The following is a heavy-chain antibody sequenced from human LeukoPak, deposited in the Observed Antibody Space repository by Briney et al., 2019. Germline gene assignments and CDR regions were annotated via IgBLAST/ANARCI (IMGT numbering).Heavy chain of an antibody. D-gene: IGHD4/OR15-4a*01. Sequence: ASLKLSCKASGYTFTGYYMHLVRQSPRQGLEWLGRINPNSGGTNYAQKFQGRVTMTRDTSISTAYMELSRLRSDDTAVYYCARTNYYYYYYGMDVWGQGTTVTVSS. CDR3: ARTNYYYYYYGMDV. V-gene: IGHV1-2*06. J-gene: IGHJ6*02. CDR2: INPNSGGT. CDR1: GYTFTGYY.